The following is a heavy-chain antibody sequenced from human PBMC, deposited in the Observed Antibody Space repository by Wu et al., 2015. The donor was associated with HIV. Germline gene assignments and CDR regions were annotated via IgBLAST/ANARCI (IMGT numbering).Heavy chain of an antibody. D-gene: IGHD2-21*01. CDR3: ARDARGGFCGGDCSV. CDR2: TIPIFATT. J-gene: IGHJ4*02. Sequence: VQLVQSGAEMKKPGSSMKVSCKASGGTFSSYAIMWVRQAPGQGLEWMGETIPIFATTNYAQKFQGRVTITADESTNTAYMELSSLKSEDTAVYYCARDARGGFCGGDCSVWGQGTLVTVSS. V-gene: IGHV1-69*12. CDR1: GGTFSSYA.